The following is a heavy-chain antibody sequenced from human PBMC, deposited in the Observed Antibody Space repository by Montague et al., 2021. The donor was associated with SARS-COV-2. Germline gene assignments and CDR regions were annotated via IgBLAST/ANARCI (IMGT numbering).Heavy chain of an antibody. CDR1: GGSIISAYFY. CDR3: ARHALSYCISANCSPVEAIDF. Sequence: SETLSLTCTVSGGSIISAYFYWGWIRQPPGKGLEWIGTIYYDGKTYYNSSLSSRVFLSADTSNNHFSLDLNSVTTSDTAVYYCARHALSYCISANCSPVEAIDFWGQGILVTVSS. J-gene: IGHJ4*02. V-gene: IGHV4-39*01. CDR2: IYYDGKT. D-gene: IGHD2-2*01.